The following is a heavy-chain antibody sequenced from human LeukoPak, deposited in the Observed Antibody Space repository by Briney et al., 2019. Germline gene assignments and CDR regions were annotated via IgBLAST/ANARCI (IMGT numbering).Heavy chain of an antibody. Sequence: GGSLRLSCAASGFIFSSYWMSWVRQAPGKGLEWVANIKQDGSEKYYVDSVKGRFTISRDNAKNTLYLQMNSLRVEDTAVYHCVRMAAGPRWGQGSLVTVSS. CDR3: VRMAAGPR. CDR1: GFIFSSYW. J-gene: IGHJ4*02. CDR2: IKQDGSEK. V-gene: IGHV3-7*01. D-gene: IGHD5-24*01.